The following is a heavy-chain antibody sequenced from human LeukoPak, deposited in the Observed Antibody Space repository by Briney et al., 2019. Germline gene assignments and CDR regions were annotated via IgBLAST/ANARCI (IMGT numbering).Heavy chain of an antibody. Sequence: GGSLRLSCVGSGFTFRSHAMSWVRQAPGKGLDWVSAISGSGGSTYYADSVKGRFTISRDNSKSTLYLQMNSLRAEDTALYYCAREEDFWSGRPFSPDYWGQGTLVSVSS. CDR2: ISGSGGST. CDR3: AREEDFWSGRPFSPDY. J-gene: IGHJ4*02. V-gene: IGHV3-23*01. D-gene: IGHD3-3*01. CDR1: GFTFRSHA.